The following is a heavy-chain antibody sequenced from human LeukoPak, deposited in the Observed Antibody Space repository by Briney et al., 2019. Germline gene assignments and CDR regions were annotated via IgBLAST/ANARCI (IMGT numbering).Heavy chain of an antibody. J-gene: IGHJ6*03. CDR2: INHSGSS. Sequence: RPSETLSLTCTVYGGSFSGYYWSWIRQPPGKGLEWIGEINHSGSSKYNPSLKSRVIISVDTSKNQFSLKLTSVTAADTAVYYCARHRGYYYYYMDVWGKGTTVTISS. CDR3: ARHRGYYYYYMDV. V-gene: IGHV4-34*01. CDR1: GGSFSGYY.